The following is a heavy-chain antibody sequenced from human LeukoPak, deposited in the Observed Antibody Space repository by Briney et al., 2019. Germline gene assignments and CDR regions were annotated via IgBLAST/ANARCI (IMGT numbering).Heavy chain of an antibody. J-gene: IGHJ4*02. CDR3: TRALDSRIAGEIDY. V-gene: IGHV3-49*04. CDR2: IRSKAYGGTT. D-gene: IGHD6-13*01. CDR1: GFTFGDYA. Sequence: GGSLRLSCTASGFTFGDYAMSWVRQAPGKGLEWVGFIRSKAYGGTTEYAASVKGRFTISRDDSKSIAYLQMNSPKTEDTAVYYCTRALDSRIAGEIDYWGQGTLVTVSS.